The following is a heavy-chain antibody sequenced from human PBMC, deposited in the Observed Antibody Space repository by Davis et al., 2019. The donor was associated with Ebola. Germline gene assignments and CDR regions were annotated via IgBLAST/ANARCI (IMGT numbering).Heavy chain of an antibody. CDR1: GYTFTGYY. CDR2: INPNSGGT. V-gene: IGHV1-2*06. D-gene: IGHD6-19*01. J-gene: IGHJ6*04. CDR3: ARVGSGSLFFYYGMDV. Sequence: ASVKVSCKASGYTFTGYYMHWVRQAPGQGLEWMGRINPNSGGTNYAQNFQGRVTMTRDTSISTAYMELSRLRSDDTAVYYCARVGSGSLFFYYGMDVWGKGTTVTVSS.